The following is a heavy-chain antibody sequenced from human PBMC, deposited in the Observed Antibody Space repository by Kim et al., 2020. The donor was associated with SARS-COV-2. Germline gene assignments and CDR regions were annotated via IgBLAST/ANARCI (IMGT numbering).Heavy chain of an antibody. CDR3: ASGYNGYGPFDC. CDR2: IYYSGST. D-gene: IGHD5-12*01. V-gene: IGHV4-30-4*01. Sequence: SETLSLTCTVSGGSISSGDYYWSWIRQPPGKGLEWIGYIYYSGSTYHNPSLKSRAAISVDMPNNQFSLKLSSVTAADTAVYYCASGYNGYGPFDCWGQGTLVTVSS. J-gene: IGHJ4*02. CDR1: GGSISSGDYY.